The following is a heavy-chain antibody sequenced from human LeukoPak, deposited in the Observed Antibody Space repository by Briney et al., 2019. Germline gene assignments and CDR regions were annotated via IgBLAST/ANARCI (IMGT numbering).Heavy chain of an antibody. CDR2: ISSSSSYI. CDR1: GFTFSSYS. V-gene: IGHV3-21*01. Sequence: GGSLRLSCAASGFTFSSYSMNWVRQAPGKGLEWVSSISSSSSYIYYADSVKGRFTISRDNAKNSLYLQMNSLRAEDTAVYYCAREGLLEPAGAFDIWGQGTMVTVSS. J-gene: IGHJ3*02. CDR3: AREGLLEPAGAFDI. D-gene: IGHD1-1*01.